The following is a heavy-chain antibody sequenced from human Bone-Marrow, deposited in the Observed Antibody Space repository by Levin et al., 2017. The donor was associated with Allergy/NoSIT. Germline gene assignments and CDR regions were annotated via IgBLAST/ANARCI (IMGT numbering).Heavy chain of an antibody. Sequence: HPGESLKISCAVSGFRFSGYGMHWVRQAPGKGLEWVAVISFDGSDQYYTDSVKGRFTISRDNSKNTLYLQMNSLRPEDTAVYYCAKDVAGWYLIYYFDYWGQGTLVTVSS. CDR3: AKDVAGWYLIYYFDY. D-gene: IGHD6-19*01. CDR1: GFRFSGYG. J-gene: IGHJ4*02. CDR2: ISFDGSDQ. V-gene: IGHV3-30*18.